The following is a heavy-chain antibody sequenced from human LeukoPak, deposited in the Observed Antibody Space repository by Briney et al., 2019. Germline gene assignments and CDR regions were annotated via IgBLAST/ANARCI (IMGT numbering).Heavy chain of an antibody. CDR2: IHHSGRT. D-gene: IGHD5-12*01. CDR3: ARDSPVVAALDY. V-gene: IGHV4-4*02. J-gene: IGHJ4*02. Sequence: SGTLSLTCVVSGGSISSSYWWSWVRQAPGKGLEWIGEIHHSGRTNYNPSLKSRVTISVDKSKNQFSLKMSSVTAADTAVYYCARDSPVVAALDYWGQATLVTVLS. CDR1: GGSISSSYW.